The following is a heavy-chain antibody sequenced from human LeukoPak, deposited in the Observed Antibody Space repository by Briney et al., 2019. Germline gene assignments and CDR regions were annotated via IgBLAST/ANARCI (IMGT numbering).Heavy chain of an antibody. J-gene: IGHJ4*02. CDR1: GDSISSSSYY. D-gene: IGHD2-8*02. CDR3: ARHRRYTTGSEEYDY. CDR2: IYYSGTT. V-gene: IGHV4-39*01. Sequence: PSETLSLTCTVSGDSISSSSYYWACIRQPPGKGLEWIGSIYYSGTTYYNPSLKSRVTISVDTSKNQFSLKVSSVTAADTAVYYCARHRRYTTGSEEYDYWGQGNMVTVSS.